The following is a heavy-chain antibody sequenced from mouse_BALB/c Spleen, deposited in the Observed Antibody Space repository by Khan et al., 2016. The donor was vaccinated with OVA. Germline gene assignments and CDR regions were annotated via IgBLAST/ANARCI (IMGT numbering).Heavy chain of an antibody. Sequence: EVQLQESGAELVKPGASVKLSCTASGFNINDTYIHWVKQSPEPGLEWIGRIDPVNGNTKYDPKFLGKATITADTSSNTAYLQLSSLTSEDSAVYDCARRRGNYEAYDMDYWGQGTSVTVSA. V-gene: IGHV14-3*02. J-gene: IGHJ4*01. CDR2: IDPVNGNT. D-gene: IGHD2-1*01. CDR3: ARRRGNYEAYDMDY. CDR1: GFNINDTY.